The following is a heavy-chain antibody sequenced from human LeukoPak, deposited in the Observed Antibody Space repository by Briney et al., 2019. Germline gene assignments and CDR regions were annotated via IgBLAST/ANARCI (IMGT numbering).Heavy chain of an antibody. CDR2: ISAYNGNT. D-gene: IGHD5-18*01. CDR3: AVIRGYSSHDAFDI. V-gene: IGHV1-18*01. J-gene: IGHJ3*02. CDR1: GYTFTSHG. Sequence: ASVDVSCKASGYTFTSHGISWVRQAPGQGIEWMGWISAYNGNTNYAQKLQGRVTMITDTSTSTAYMELRSLRSDDTAVYSCAVIRGYSSHDAFDIWGQGTMVTVSS.